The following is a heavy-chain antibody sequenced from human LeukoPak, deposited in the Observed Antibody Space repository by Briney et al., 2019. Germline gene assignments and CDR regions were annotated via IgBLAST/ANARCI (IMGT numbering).Heavy chain of an antibody. Sequence: GGSLRLSCAASGFTFSSYAMHWVRQAPGKGLEWVAVISYDGSNKYYADSVKGRFTISRDNSKNTLYLQMNSLRAEDTAVYYCAKDSQWSLDYWGQGPLVTVSS. V-gene: IGHV3-30*04. CDR1: GFTFSSYA. J-gene: IGHJ4*02. CDR3: AKDSQWSLDY. D-gene: IGHD2-15*01. CDR2: ISYDGSNK.